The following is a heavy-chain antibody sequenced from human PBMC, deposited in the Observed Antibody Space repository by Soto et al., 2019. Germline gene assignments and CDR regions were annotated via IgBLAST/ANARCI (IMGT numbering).Heavy chain of an antibody. CDR3: AKTSSMTMIVVVYYYGMDG. CDR1: GFTFSSYA. D-gene: IGHD3-22*01. V-gene: IGHV3-23*01. Sequence: GGSLRLSCAASGFTFSSYAMSWVRQAPGKGLEWVSAISGSGGSTYYADSVKGRFTISRDNSKNTLYLQMNSLRAEDTAVYYCAKTSSMTMIVVVYYYGMDGWGQGNTVTVSS. CDR2: ISGSGGST. J-gene: IGHJ6*02.